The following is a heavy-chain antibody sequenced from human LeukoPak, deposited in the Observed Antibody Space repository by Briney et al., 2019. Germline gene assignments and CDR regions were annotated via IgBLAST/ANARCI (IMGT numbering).Heavy chain of an antibody. CDR3: ARDLRQWLTNYYYYGMDV. Sequence: PGGSLRLSCAASGFTFSSYAMHWVRQAPGKGLEWVAVISYDGSNKYYADSVKGRFTISRDNSKNTLYLQMNCLRADDTAVYYCARDLRQWLTNYYYYGMDVWGQGTTVTVSS. V-gene: IGHV3-30-3*01. CDR2: ISYDGSNK. CDR1: GFTFSSYA. J-gene: IGHJ6*02. D-gene: IGHD6-19*01.